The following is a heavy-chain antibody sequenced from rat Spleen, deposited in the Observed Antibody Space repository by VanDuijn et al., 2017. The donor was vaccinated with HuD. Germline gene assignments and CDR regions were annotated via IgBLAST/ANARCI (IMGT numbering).Heavy chain of an antibody. CDR2: MWSGGST. Sequence: EVQLKESGPGLVQPSQTLSLTCTVSGFSLTDYSVHWVRQPPGKGLEWMGVMWSGGSTAYNSALKSRLSISRDTSKSQVFLKMNSLQTEDTAMYFWARSGRDWGQGVMVTVSS. CDR1: GFSLTDYS. V-gene: IGHV2S63*01. D-gene: IGHD4-3*01. J-gene: IGHJ2*01. CDR3: ARSGRD.